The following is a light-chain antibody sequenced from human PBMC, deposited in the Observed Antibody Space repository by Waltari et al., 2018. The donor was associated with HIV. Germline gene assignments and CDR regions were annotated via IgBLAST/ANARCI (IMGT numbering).Light chain of an antibody. J-gene: IGKJ2*01. V-gene: IGKV2-30*01. Sequence: DVVMTQSPLSLPVTLGQPASISCRSSQSLIYRDGNTYLIWFQQRPGQSPRRLIYKVSNRDSGVPDRFSGSGSGTEFTLKISRVEAEDVGVYYCMQGTHWPYTFGQGTKLEIK. CDR3: MQGTHWPYT. CDR2: KVS. CDR1: QSLIYRDGNTY.